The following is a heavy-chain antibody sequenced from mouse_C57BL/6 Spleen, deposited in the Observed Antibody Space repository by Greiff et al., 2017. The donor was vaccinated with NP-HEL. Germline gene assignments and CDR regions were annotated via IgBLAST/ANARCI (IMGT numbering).Heavy chain of an antibody. CDR3: ARDNDYYAMDY. CDR2: INYDGSST. V-gene: IGHV5-16*01. Sequence: EVQVVESEGGLVQPGSSMKLSCTASGFTFSDYYMAWVRQVPEKGLEWVANINYDGSSTYYLDSLKSRFLISRDNAKNILYLQMSSLKSEDTATDYCARDNDYYAMDYWGQGTSVTVSS. CDR1: GFTFSDYY. J-gene: IGHJ4*01.